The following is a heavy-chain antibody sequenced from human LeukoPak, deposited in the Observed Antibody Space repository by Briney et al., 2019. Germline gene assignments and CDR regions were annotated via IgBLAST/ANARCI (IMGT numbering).Heavy chain of an antibody. Sequence: GGSLRLSCAVSGFTFDDYGMSWVRQAPGKGLEWVSGINWNGGSTGYADSVKGRFTISRDNAKKSVYLKMNSLRGEDTALYYCARDYCGGECYPFDYWGQGTLVTVSS. V-gene: IGHV3-20*04. CDR3: ARDYCGGECYPFDY. CDR1: GFTFDDYG. J-gene: IGHJ4*02. CDR2: INWNGGST. D-gene: IGHD2-21*01.